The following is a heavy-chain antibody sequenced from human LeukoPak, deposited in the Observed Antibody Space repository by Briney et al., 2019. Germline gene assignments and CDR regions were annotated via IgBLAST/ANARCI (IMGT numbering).Heavy chain of an antibody. D-gene: IGHD3-22*01. V-gene: IGHV1-69*04. CDR2: IIPILGIA. CDR3: ASGPDYYDSSGYYYY. J-gene: IGHJ4*02. Sequence: SVKVSCKASGGTFSSYAISWVRQAPGQGLEWMGRIIPILGIANYAQKFQGRVTITADKSTSTAYMELSSLRSEDTAVYYCASGPDYYDSSGYYYYWGQGTLVTVSS. CDR1: GGTFSSYA.